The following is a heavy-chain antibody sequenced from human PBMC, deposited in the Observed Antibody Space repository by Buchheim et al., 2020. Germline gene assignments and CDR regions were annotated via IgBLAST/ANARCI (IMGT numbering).Heavy chain of an antibody. V-gene: IGHV4-39*01. J-gene: IGHJ6*03. CDR2: IYYSGNS. CDR3: ARGVSVVVPAAQRYYYYYYMDV. D-gene: IGHD2-2*01. Sequence: QLQLQESGPGLVKPSETLSLTCTVSGDSISSSSYYWGWIRQPPGKGLEWIGSIYYSGNSYYNPSLKSRVTISVDTSKNQFSLKLSSVTAADTAVYYCARGVSVVVPAAQRYYYYYYMDVWGKGTT. CDR1: GDSISSSSYY.